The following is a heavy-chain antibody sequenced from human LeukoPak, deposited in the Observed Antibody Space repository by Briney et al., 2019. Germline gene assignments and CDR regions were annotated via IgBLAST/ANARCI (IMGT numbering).Heavy chain of an antibody. J-gene: IGHJ3*02. CDR3: ARALRGDAFDI. Sequence: SETLSLTCTVSGGSISSYYWSWIRQPPGKGLEWIGYIYYSGSNNYNPSLKSRVTISVDTSKNQFSLKLSSVTAADTAVYYCARALRGDAFDIWGQGTMVTVSS. V-gene: IGHV4-59*01. CDR2: IYYSGSN. D-gene: IGHD4-17*01. CDR1: GGSISSYY.